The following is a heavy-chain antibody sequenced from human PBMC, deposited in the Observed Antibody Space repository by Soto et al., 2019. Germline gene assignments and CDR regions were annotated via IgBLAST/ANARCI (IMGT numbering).Heavy chain of an antibody. V-gene: IGHV4-4*02. CDR1: GGSINSRYW. CDR2: INHSGST. D-gene: IGHD1-20*01. Sequence: SETLSLTCAVSGGSINSRYWWSWVRQSPGKGLEWIGEINHSGSTNYNPSLKSRVTISVDTSKNQFSLKLSSVTAADTAVYYCATRITGTTWNWFDPWGQGTLVTVSS. CDR3: ATRITGTTWNWFDP. J-gene: IGHJ5*02.